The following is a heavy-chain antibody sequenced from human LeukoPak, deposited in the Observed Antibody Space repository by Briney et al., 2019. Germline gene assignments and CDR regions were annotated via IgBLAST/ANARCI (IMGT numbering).Heavy chain of an antibody. CDR2: IGITSEYI. CDR3: AKDPNGDYVGAFDT. CDR1: GFTITAYA. D-gene: IGHD4-17*01. J-gene: IGHJ3*02. V-gene: IGHV3-23*01. Sequence: GGSLRLSCAASGFTITAYAMSWIRQSPGKGLEWVSGIGITSEYIHYADSVKGRFTISRDNSKNTVYLEMSSLRAEDAAVYYCAKDPNGDYVGAFDTWGQGTMVIVSS.